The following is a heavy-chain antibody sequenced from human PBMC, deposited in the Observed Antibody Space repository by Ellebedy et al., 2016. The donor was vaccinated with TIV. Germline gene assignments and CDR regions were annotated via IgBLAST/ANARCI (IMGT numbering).Heavy chain of an antibody. CDR1: GYTFTTYW. Sequence: GESLKISCKGSGYTFTTYWIGWVRQMPGKGLEWMGIIYPGDSDTRYSPSFQGQVTISADKSISTAYLQWSSLKASDTAMYYCARCYGGYCSGGSSHFDYWGQGTLVTVSS. CDR2: IYPGDSDT. D-gene: IGHD2-15*01. V-gene: IGHV5-51*01. J-gene: IGHJ4*02. CDR3: ARCYGGYCSGGSSHFDY.